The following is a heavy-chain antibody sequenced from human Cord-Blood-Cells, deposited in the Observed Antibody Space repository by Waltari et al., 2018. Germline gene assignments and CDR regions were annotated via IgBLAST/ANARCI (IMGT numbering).Heavy chain of an antibody. J-gene: IGHJ5*02. D-gene: IGHD6-6*01. CDR3: ARIFAYSSSSWFDP. V-gene: IGHV2-26*01. CDR2: IFSTDEK. CDR1: GFSLSNARMG. Sequence: QVTLKESGPVLVKPTETLTLTCTVSGFSLSNARMGVSWIRQPPGKALQWLAHIFSTDEKSYSKSLKSRLTISKDTSRSQLVLTMTNMDPVDTATYYCARIFAYSSSSWFDPWGQGTLVTVSS.